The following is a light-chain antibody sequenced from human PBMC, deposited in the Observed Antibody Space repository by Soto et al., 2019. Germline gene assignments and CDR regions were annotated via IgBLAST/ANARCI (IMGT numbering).Light chain of an antibody. Sequence: DIHMTQCPSSLSASVGDRVTITCRASQSISSYLNWYQQKPGKAPKLLIYAASSLQSGVQSRFSGSGSGTDFTLTISSLQPEDFATYYCQQSYSTPRTFGQGTKVDIK. V-gene: IGKV1-39*01. J-gene: IGKJ1*01. CDR2: AAS. CDR1: QSISSY. CDR3: QQSYSTPRT.